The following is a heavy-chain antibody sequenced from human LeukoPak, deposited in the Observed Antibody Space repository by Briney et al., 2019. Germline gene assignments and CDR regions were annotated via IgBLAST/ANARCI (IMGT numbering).Heavy chain of an antibody. CDR3: SSGYNNRN. D-gene: IGHD1-14*01. Sequence: GSVRVSCKASGNIFSTYDINWVRQAPGQGLEWMGWMNPTSGNTDYARTIQGKVALSADTSIGTAYMELSSLRSDDTAVYYCSSGYNNRNWGQGTLVSVSS. J-gene: IGHJ4*02. CDR2: MNPTSGNT. CDR1: GNIFSTYD. V-gene: IGHV1-8*01.